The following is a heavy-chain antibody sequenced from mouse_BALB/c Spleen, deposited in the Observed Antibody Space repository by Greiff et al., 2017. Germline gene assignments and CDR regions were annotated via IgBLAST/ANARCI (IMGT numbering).Heavy chain of an antibody. V-gene: IGHV1-84*02. CDR1: GYTFTDYY. Sequence: LMESGPELVKPGASVKISCKASGYTFTDYYINWVKQKPGQGLEWTGWIYPGSGNTKYNEKFKGKATLTVDTSSSTAYMQLSSLTSEDTAVYFCASELYYRYDGDYWGQGTTLTVSS. CDR3: ASELYYRYDGDY. D-gene: IGHD2-14*01. J-gene: IGHJ2*01. CDR2: IYPGSGNT.